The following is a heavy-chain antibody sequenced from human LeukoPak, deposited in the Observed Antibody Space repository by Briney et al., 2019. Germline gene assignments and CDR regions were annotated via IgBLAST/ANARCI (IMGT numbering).Heavy chain of an antibody. CDR3: ARGSPPRRNYDSRGYYSYYFDY. CDR2: ISAYNGNT. Sequence: ASVKVSCKASGGTFSSYAISWVRQAPGQGLEWMGWISAYNGNTHYAQKLQGRVTMTTDTSTSTVYMELRSLRSDDTAVYYCARGSPPRRNYDSRGYYSYYFDYWGQGTLVTVSS. V-gene: IGHV1-18*01. J-gene: IGHJ4*02. CDR1: GGTFSSYA. D-gene: IGHD3-22*01.